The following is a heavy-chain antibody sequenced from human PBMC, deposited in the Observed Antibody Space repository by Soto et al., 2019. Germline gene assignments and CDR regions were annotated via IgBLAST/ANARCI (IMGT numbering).Heavy chain of an antibody. D-gene: IGHD5-12*01. J-gene: IGHJ4*02. V-gene: IGHV4-34*01. CDR3: ARGPVLSGWLQLRVSRGWFDY. Sequence: QVQLQQWGAGLLKPSETLSLTCAVYGGSFSGYYWSWIRQSPGKGLEWIGEINHSGSTNYNPSLMSRVTISVDTSKNQFSLKLSSVTAADTAVYYCARGPVLSGWLQLRVSRGWFDYWGQGTLVTVSS. CDR2: INHSGST. CDR1: GGSFSGYY.